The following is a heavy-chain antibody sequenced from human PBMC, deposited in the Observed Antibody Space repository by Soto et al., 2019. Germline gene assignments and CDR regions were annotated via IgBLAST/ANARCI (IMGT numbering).Heavy chain of an antibody. CDR2: MYNSERT. J-gene: IGHJ4*02. V-gene: IGHV4-4*07. Sequence: SETLSLTCTVSGGSISGYYWSWIRQPAGKGLEWIGRMYNSERTNYNPSLKSRVTMSLDTSKNQFSLKLTSVTAADTAVYFCAREPLAHSYFDLWGQGTLVTVSS. CDR1: GGSISGYY. CDR3: AREPLAHSYFDL.